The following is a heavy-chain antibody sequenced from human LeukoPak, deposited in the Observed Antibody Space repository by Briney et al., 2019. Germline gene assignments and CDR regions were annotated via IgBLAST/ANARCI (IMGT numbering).Heavy chain of an antibody. Sequence: SETLSLTCTVSGGSISSSSYCWGWIRQPPGKGLEWIGSIYYSGSTYYNPSLKSRVTISVDTSKNQFSLKLSSVTAADTAVYYCARDPLATASGIDYWGQGTLVTVSS. J-gene: IGHJ4*02. D-gene: IGHD2-21*02. CDR2: IYYSGST. CDR3: ARDPLATASGIDY. CDR1: GGSISSSSYC. V-gene: IGHV4-39*07.